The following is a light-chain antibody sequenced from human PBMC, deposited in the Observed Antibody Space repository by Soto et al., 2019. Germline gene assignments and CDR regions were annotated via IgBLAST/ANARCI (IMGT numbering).Light chain of an antibody. V-gene: IGKV3-11*01. J-gene: IGKJ4*01. CDR1: QSVGIY. CDR2: DAT. Sequence: VLTQSPATLSLSPGERATRFCKASQSVGIYMGWFQQKPGQAPRVLIYDATNRAGGVPARFSGSGSGTDFTLTISSLEAEDSAVYYCQQRDIWPPLTFGGGTKLEIK. CDR3: QQRDIWPPLT.